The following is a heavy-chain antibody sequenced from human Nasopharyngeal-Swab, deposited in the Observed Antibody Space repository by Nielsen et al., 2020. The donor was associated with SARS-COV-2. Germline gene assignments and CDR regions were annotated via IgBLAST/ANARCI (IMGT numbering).Heavy chain of an antibody. Sequence: SGPTLVKPTQTLTLTCSFSGFSLNSPGMGVAWTRHPPGKAPELLGVIYWDDEKRYSPSLASRLSITKDTSKNQVVLAMTNMDSVDTGTYYCSRRRMGYAVDVWGHGTTVIVAS. J-gene: IGHJ6*02. CDR3: SRRRMGYAVDV. D-gene: IGHD2-8*01. CDR2: IYWDDEK. CDR1: GFSLNSPGMG. V-gene: IGHV2-5*02.